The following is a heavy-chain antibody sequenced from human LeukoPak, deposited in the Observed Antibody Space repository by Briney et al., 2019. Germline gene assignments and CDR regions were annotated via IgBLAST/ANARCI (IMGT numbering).Heavy chain of an antibody. CDR1: GFTFSNYA. CDR3: ARIGAGSSRDY. CDR2: ISDDGSNK. V-gene: IGHV3-30-3*01. J-gene: IGHJ4*02. Sequence: GSSLRLSCAASGFTFSNYAVHWVRQAPGKGLEWVALISDDGSNKYYTNSVKGRFTISRDNSKNTLYLQMNSLRAEDTAVYYCARIGAGSSRDYWGQGTLVTVSS. D-gene: IGHD6-13*01.